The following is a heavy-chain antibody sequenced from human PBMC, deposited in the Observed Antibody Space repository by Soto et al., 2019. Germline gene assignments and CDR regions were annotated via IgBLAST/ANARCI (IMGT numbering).Heavy chain of an antibody. CDR3: ARDPKTSGGQHRAFNYSDS. CDR1: GFSFSISP. V-gene: IGHV3-30-3*01. Sequence: GGSLRLSCAASGFSFSISPMHWVRQAPGKGPEWVALISYDGTNKFYADSVKGRFTISRDNSKSTLYLQVDSLRPEDAAVYYCARDPKTSGGQHRAFNYSDSWGQGTLVTVSS. CDR2: ISYDGTNK. J-gene: IGHJ4*02. D-gene: IGHD2-15*01.